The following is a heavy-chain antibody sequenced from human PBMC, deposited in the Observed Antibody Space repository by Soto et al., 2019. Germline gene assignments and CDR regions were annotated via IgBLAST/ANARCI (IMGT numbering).Heavy chain of an antibody. D-gene: IGHD6-6*01. J-gene: IGHJ4*02. CDR3: ARIGYSSSSNDF. CDR2: IKQDGSQT. CDR1: GFTFSNYW. V-gene: IGHV3-7*05. Sequence: HPGGSLRLSCATSGFTFSNYWMTWVRQAPGKGLEWLANIKQDGSQTYYMDSVKGRFAVSRDNGKNSVYLQMNSLRAEDTAVYYCARIGYSSSSNDFWGQGTLVTVSS.